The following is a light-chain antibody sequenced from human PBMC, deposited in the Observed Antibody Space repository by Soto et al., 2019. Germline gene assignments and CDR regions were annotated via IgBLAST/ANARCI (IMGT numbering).Light chain of an antibody. J-gene: IGKJ4*01. CDR1: RRFANN. CDR2: GAS. V-gene: IGKV3-15*01. Sequence: EIVITQSPATLSLSQGGRATLSCRASRRFANNLAWYQQKPGQAPRLLIFGASTRATGIPARFSGSGSGTEFTLTISSLQSEDFAVYYCQQYNTRSSLAFGGGTKVETK. CDR3: QQYNTRSSLA.